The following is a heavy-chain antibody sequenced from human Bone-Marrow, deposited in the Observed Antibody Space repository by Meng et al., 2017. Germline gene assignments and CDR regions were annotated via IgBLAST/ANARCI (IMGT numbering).Heavy chain of an antibody. CDR2: INPNSGGT. CDR3: ARDLFNYYDSSGYYYRSDY. J-gene: IGHJ4*02. V-gene: IGHV1-2*06. Sequence: LGRAGGEVKKPGASVKVSCKASGYTFTGYQMHWVRQAPGQGLEWMGRINPNSGGTNYAQKFQGRVTMTRDTSISTAYMELSSLRSEDTAVYYCARDLFNYYDSSGYYYRSDYWGQGTLVTVSS. D-gene: IGHD3-22*01. CDR1: GYTFTGYQ.